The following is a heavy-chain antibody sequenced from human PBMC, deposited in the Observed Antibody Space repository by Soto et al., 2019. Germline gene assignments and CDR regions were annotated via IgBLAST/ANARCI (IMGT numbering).Heavy chain of an antibody. J-gene: IGHJ4*02. CDR2: VYYTGST. CDR1: GGSISGSY. Sequence: AETLSLTCSVSGGSISGSYWSWVRQAPGKGLEWLVYVYYTGSTNYSPSLRSRVSISVDTSKNEFSLRLSSVTAADTAVYFCARSVAVPGAHIDYWGQGTQVTVSS. V-gene: IGHV4-59*01. CDR3: ARSVAVPGAHIDY. D-gene: IGHD6-19*01.